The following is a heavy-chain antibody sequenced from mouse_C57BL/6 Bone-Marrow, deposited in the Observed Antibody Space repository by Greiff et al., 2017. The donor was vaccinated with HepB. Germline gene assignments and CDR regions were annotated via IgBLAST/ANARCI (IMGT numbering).Heavy chain of an antibody. D-gene: IGHD2-2*01. CDR3: ADGYDPLAMDY. CDR1: GYTFTSYW. CDR2: INPSSGYT. V-gene: IGHV1-7*01. Sequence: VQLQQSGAELAKPGASVKLSCKASGYTFTSYWMHWVKQRPGQGLEWIGYINPSSGYTKYNQKFKDKATLTADKSSSTAYMQLSSLTYDDSAVYYCADGYDPLAMDYWGQGTAVTVSS. J-gene: IGHJ4*01.